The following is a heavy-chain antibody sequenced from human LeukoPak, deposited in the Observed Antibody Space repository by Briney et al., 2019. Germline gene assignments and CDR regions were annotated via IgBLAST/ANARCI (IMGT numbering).Heavy chain of an antibody. CDR1: SYSISISSGYY. V-gene: IGHV4-38-2*01. CDR2: ISHIGTT. Sequence: SETLSLTCAVSSYSISISSGYYWEWIRQPPGKGLEWIGTISHIGTTYYNPSLKSRVTVSVDTSKNQFSLRLTSVTAADTAIYYCARRKGGSDSIDYWGQGTLVTMSS. CDR3: ARRKGGSDSIDY. D-gene: IGHD2-21*02. J-gene: IGHJ4*02.